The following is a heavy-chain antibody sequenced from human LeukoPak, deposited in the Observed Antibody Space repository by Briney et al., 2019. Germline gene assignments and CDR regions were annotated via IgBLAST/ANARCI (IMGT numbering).Heavy chain of an antibody. CDR3: ARGTMVRGVIIEDY. CDR1: GGSFSGYY. D-gene: IGHD3-10*01. CDR2: INHSGST. Sequence: PSETLSLTCAVYGGSFSGYYWSWIRQPPGKGLEWIGEINHSGSTNYNPSLKSLVTISVDTSKNQFSLKLSSVTAADTAVYYCARGTMVRGVIIEDYRGQGTLVTVSS. J-gene: IGHJ4*02. V-gene: IGHV4-34*01.